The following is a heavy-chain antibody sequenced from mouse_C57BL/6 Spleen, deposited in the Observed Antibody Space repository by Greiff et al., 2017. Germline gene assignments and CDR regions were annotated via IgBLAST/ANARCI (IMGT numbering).Heavy chain of an antibody. CDR2: IYPGDGDT. CDR3: ARCYSSSLVLAY. CDR1: GYAFSSYW. Sequence: QVQLQQSGAELVKPGASVKISCKASGYAFSSYWMNWVKQRPGKGLEWIGQIYPGDGDTNYNGKFKGKATLTADKSSSTAYMQLSSLTSEYSAVYFCARCYSSSLVLAYWGQGTLVTVSA. J-gene: IGHJ3*01. V-gene: IGHV1-80*01. D-gene: IGHD1-1*01.